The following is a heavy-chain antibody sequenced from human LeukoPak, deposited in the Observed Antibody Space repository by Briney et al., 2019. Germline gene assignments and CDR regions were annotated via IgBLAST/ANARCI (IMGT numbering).Heavy chain of an antibody. J-gene: IGHJ4*02. D-gene: IGHD3-3*01. CDR1: GGSISSYY. CDR3: ARVWDYDFWSGYDY. Sequence: SETLSLTCTVSGGSISSYYWSWIRQPPGKGLEWIGYIYYSGSTNYNPSLKSRVTISVDTSKNQFSLKLSSVTAADTAVYYCARVWDYDFWSGYDYWGQGTLVTVSS. V-gene: IGHV4-59*12. CDR2: IYYSGST.